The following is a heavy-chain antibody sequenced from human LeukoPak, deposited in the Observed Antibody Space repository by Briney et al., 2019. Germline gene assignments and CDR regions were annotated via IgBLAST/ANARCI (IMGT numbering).Heavy chain of an antibody. D-gene: IGHD2-2*02. J-gene: IGHJ6*02. V-gene: IGHV3-9*01. Sequence: PGGSLRLSCAASGFTFDDYAMHWVRQAPGKGLEWVSGIGWNSGSIGYADSVKGRFTISRDNAKNSLYLQMNSLRAEDTALYYCAKDREGQFPPKDCSSTSCYRWLGYYYGMDVWGQGTTVTVSS. CDR2: IGWNSGSI. CDR1: GFTFDDYA. CDR3: AKDREGQFPPKDCSSTSCYRWLGYYYGMDV.